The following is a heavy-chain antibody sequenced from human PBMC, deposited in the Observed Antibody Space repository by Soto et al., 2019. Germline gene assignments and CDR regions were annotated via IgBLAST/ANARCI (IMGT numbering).Heavy chain of an antibody. V-gene: IGHV4-4*02. CDR1: GGSITSANW. J-gene: IGHJ5*02. Sequence: SETLSLTCAVSGGSITSANWWTWVRQPPGGGLEWIGEISHSGITNYKASLKSRVTMSVDKTKNDVSLKLTSVTAAATAVYYCARVLRGWFGPCGQVTPLTVSS. CDR2: ISHSGIT. CDR3: ARVLRGWFGP.